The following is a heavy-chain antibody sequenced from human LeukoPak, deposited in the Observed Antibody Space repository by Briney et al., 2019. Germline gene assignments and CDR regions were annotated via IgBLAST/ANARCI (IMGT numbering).Heavy chain of an antibody. D-gene: IGHD5-24*01. CDR2: INHSGST. V-gene: IGHV4-34*01. CDR3: ARGKMATKRRYFDY. J-gene: IGHJ4*02. CDR1: GGSFSGYY. Sequence: PSGTLSLTCAVYGGSFSGYYWSWIRQPPGKGLEWIGEINHSGSTNYNPSLKSRVTISVDTSKNQFSLKLSSVTAADTAVYYCARGKMATKRRYFDYWGQGNLVTVSS.